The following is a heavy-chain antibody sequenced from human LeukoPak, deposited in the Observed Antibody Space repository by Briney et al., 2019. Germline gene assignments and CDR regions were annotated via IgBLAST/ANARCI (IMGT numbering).Heavy chain of an antibody. V-gene: IGHV1-2*02. CDR3: ASYASGYNWLRV. Sequence: ASVKVSCKASGGTFCSYVIKWVRQAPGQGLEWMGWIHPRSGDTKYAQIFQGRVTVTRDTSISTAYMELTRLRSDDTAVYFCASYASGYNWLRVWGQGTLVTVSS. CDR1: GGTFCSYV. J-gene: IGHJ4*02. CDR2: IHPRSGDT. D-gene: IGHD1-1*01.